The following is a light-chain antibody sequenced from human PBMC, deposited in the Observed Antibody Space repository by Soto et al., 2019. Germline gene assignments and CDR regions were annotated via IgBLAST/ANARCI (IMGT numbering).Light chain of an antibody. CDR1: NFNIGAGYD. CDR3: QSYDANLSGSLYV. Sequence: QSVQTQPPSVSGAPGQRVTISCTGSNFNIGAGYDVHWYQHLPGTAPRLLIYANNNRPSGVPDRFSGAKSGTSASLAITGLQAEDEADYYCQSYDANLSGSLYVFGTGTKVTVL. CDR2: ANN. V-gene: IGLV1-40*01. J-gene: IGLJ1*01.